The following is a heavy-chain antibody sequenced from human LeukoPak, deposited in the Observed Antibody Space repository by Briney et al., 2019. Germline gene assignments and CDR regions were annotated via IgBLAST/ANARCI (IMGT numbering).Heavy chain of an antibody. CDR3: ASIGPWNDRISDYYMDV. V-gene: IGHV1-2*06. D-gene: IGHD1-1*01. CDR2: INPNSGGT. Sequence: ASVKVSCKASGYTFTGYYMHWVRQAPGQGLEWVGRINPNSGGTNYAQKFQGRVTMTRDTSISTAYMELSRLRSDETAVYYCASIGPWNDRISDYYMDVWGKGTTVTVSS. J-gene: IGHJ6*03. CDR1: GYTFTGYY.